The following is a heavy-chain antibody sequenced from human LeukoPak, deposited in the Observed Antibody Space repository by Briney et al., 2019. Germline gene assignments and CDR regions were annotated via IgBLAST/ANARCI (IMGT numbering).Heavy chain of an antibody. CDR3: ARDPGPTMIPRAFDI. D-gene: IGHD3-22*01. Sequence: PGGSLRLSCAASGFTFSSYSMNWVRQAPGKGLEWVSSISSSSSYIYYADSVKGRFTISRDNAKNSLYLQMNSLRAEDTAVYYCARDPGPTMIPRAFDIWGQGTMVTVSS. V-gene: IGHV3-21*01. CDR1: GFTFSSYS. J-gene: IGHJ3*02. CDR2: ISSSSSYI.